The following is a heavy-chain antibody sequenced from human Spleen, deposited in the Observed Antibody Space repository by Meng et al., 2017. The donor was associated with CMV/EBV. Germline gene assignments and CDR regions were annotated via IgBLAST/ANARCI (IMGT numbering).Heavy chain of an antibody. CDR3: ARDNNWGPDY. V-gene: IGHV1-2*02. CDR2: MNPHSGDT. CDR1: GDTFITYN. Sequence: SGTASGDTFITYNINWVRQAPGQGLEWMGWMNPHSGDTNYAQQFQGRVTLTRGTSINTGYMELTRLTSDDTAVYYCARDNNWGPDYWGQGTLVTVSS. J-gene: IGHJ4*02. D-gene: IGHD7-27*01.